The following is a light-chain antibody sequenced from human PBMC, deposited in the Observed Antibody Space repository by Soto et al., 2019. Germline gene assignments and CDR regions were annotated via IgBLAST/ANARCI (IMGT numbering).Light chain of an antibody. CDR2: AAS. J-gene: IGKJ1*01. CDR1: QGVNIW. Sequence: DIQMTQSPSSVSASVGDRVIITCRASQGVNIWLAWYQQKPGKAPNLLIYAASSLQSGVPSRFRGSGSGTDFTLTINSLQPEDSATYYCQQGNGFPWTFGQGTKVEIK. CDR3: QQGNGFPWT. V-gene: IGKV1-12*02.